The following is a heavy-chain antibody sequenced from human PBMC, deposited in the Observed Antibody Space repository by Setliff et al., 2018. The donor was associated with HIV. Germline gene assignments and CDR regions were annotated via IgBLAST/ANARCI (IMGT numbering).Heavy chain of an antibody. J-gene: IGHJ6*03. D-gene: IGHD5-18*01. Sequence: PSETLSLTCTVSGGSISSHYWSWIRQPPGKGLEWIGYIYYTGSTNYNPSLKSRVTMSVVTSKNQFSLKLTSVTAADTAVYYCARAEGSYGPFYYYYYYMDVWGKGTTVTVSS. CDR3: ARAEGSYGPFYYYYYYMDV. V-gene: IGHV4-59*11. CDR1: GGSISSHY. CDR2: IYYTGST.